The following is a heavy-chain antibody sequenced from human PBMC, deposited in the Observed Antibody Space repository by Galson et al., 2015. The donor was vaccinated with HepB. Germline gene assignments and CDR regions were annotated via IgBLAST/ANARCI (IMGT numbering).Heavy chain of an antibody. D-gene: IGHD4-17*01. Sequence: SLRLSCAASGFTFSSYVMSWVRQAPGKGLEWVSAISGHGGNTYYADSVKGHFTVSRDNSKNTLYLQMNSLRAEDTAVYYCAKVLADGDYAPVYWGQGILVTVSS. CDR2: ISGHGGNT. CDR3: AKVLADGDYAPVY. CDR1: GFTFSSYV. J-gene: IGHJ4*02. V-gene: IGHV3-23*01.